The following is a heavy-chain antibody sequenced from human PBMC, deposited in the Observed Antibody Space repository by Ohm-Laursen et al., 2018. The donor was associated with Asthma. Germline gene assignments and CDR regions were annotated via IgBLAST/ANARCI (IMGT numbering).Heavy chain of an antibody. CDR3: ARDSNIYYDSSGYRNWFDP. CDR2: IST. Sequence: ASVKVSCKASGYTFTSYGISWVRQAPGQGLEWMGWISTHRFQGRVTMTRDTSISTAYMELSRLRSDDTAVYYCARDSNIYYDSSGYRNWFDPWGQGTLVTVSS. CDR1: GYTFTSYG. J-gene: IGHJ5*02. D-gene: IGHD3-22*01. V-gene: IGHV1-18*01.